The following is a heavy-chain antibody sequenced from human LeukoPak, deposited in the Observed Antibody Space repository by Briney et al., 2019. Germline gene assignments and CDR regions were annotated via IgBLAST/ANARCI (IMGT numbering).Heavy chain of an antibody. V-gene: IGHV3-74*01. D-gene: IGHD2-15*01. CDR1: EFTFSSYW. J-gene: IGHJ5*02. CDR2: ISGDGGST. CDR3: TRRVDATRWYDP. Sequence: GGSLRLSCAASEFTFSSYWMHWVRQAPGEGLVWVSRISGDGGSTSYADSVKGRFTISRDNGKNTLYLQMNSLRAEDTAVYYCTRRVDATRWYDPWGQGTLVTVSS.